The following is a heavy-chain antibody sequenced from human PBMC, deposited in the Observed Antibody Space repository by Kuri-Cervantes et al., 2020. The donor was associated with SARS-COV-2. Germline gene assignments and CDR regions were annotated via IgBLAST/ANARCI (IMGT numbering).Heavy chain of an antibody. CDR1: GYTFTSYY. CDR2: INPSGGST. V-gene: IGHV1-46*01. CDR3: VRFRYSDTSRNASDI. J-gene: IGHJ3*02. D-gene: IGHD3-22*01. Sequence: ASVKVSCKASGYTFTSYYMHWVRQAPGQGLEWMGIINPSGGSTSYAQKFQGRVTMTRDTSISTVYMELSRLTTDDTAIFYCVRFRYSDTSRNASDIWGQGTVVTVSS.